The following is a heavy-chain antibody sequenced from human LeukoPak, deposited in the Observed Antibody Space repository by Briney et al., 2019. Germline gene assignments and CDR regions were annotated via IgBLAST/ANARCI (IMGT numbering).Heavy chain of an antibody. J-gene: IGHJ4*02. Sequence: GGSLRLSCAASGFTFSSYAMHWVRQAPGKGLEYVSAISSNGGSTYYANSVKGRFTISRDNSKNTLYLQMGSLRAEDMAVYYCARDAYCGGDCYSRYFDYWGQGTLVTVSS. V-gene: IGHV3-64*01. CDR2: ISSNGGST. D-gene: IGHD2-21*02. CDR1: GFTFSSYA. CDR3: ARDAYCGGDCYSRYFDY.